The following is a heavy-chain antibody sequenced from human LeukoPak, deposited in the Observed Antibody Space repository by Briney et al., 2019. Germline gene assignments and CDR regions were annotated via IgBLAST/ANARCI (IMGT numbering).Heavy chain of an antibody. CDR3: ARLRYSSSATAFDY. CDR1: GYTFTNYW. CDR2: IYPDDSDS. J-gene: IGHJ4*02. V-gene: IGHV5-51*01. D-gene: IGHD6-6*01. Sequence: GESLKISCKGSGYTFTNYWIGWVRQMPGKGLEWMGIIYPDDSDSRYSPSFQGQVTISADKSISTAYLQWSSLKASDTAMYFCARLRYSSSATAFDYWGQGTLITVSS.